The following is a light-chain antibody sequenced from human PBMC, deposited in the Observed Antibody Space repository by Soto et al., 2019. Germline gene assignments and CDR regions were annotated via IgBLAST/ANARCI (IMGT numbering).Light chain of an antibody. CDR3: QQYNNLPLT. CDR2: GAS. CDR1: QSVSSN. J-gene: IGKJ4*02. Sequence: EIGMTQSPATLSVSPGERATLSCRSSQSVSSNLAWYKQKPGQAPRLLIYGASTSATGIPARFSGSGSGTEFTLTISSLQSEDCAVYYCQQYNNLPLTFGGGTKVEIK. V-gene: IGKV3-15*01.